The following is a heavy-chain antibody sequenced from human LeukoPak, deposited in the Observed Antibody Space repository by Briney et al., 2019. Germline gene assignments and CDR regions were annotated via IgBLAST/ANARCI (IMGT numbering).Heavy chain of an antibody. CDR1: GFTFTTYG. Sequence: KPGGSLRLSCAASGFTFTTYGMHWVRQAPGKGLVWVSRIMSDGRSTYADSVKGRFTISRDTAKNTLYLQMNSLRAEDTALYYCAKAPVGGGQWLVDYFHYWGQGTLVTVSS. D-gene: IGHD6-19*01. CDR3: AKAPVGGGQWLVDYFHY. V-gene: IGHV3-74*01. J-gene: IGHJ4*02. CDR2: IMSDGRST.